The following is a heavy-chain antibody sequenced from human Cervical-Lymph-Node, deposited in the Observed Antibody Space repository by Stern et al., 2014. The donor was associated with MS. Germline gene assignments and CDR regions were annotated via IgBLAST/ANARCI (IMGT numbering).Heavy chain of an antibody. CDR2: IYPGDSDT. D-gene: IGHD1-26*01. CDR3: ARSLVGAKELDY. Sequence: EVQLVESGADVTKPGESLKISCKGSGYSFPSFWIAWVLHMPGKGLEWMGTIYPGDSDTTYSPSFEGQVTISADRSINTAYLQWSSLKVADTAMYYCARSLVGAKELDYWGQGTPVTVSS. CDR1: GYSFPSFW. J-gene: IGHJ4*02. V-gene: IGHV5-51*03.